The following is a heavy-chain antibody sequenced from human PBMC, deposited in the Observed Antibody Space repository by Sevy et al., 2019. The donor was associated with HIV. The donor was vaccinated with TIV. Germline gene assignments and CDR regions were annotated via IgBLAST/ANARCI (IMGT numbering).Heavy chain of an antibody. J-gene: IGHJ4*02. D-gene: IGHD3-10*01. CDR1: GYTFTGYY. CDR3: AREAMVQGVIITVY. V-gene: IGHV1-2*06. CDR2: INPNSGGT. Sequence: ASVKVSCKASGYTFTGYYIHWVRQAPGQGLEWMGRINPNSGGTNYAQKFQDRVTMTRDTSISTAYMELSRLRSDDTAVYYCAREAMVQGVIITVYWGQGTLVTVSS.